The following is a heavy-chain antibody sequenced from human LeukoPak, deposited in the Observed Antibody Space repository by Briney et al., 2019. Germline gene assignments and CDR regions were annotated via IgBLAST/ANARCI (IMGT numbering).Heavy chain of an antibody. CDR3: ARVLGYGDDGIDC. D-gene: IGHD4-17*01. J-gene: IGHJ4*02. Sequence: KFQGRVTITRDTSASTAYMELSSLRSEDTAVYYCARVLGYGDDGIDCWGQGTLVTVSS. V-gene: IGHV1-3*01.